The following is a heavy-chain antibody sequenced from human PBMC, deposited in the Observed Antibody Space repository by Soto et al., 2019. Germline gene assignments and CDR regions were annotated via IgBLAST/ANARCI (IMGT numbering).Heavy chain of an antibody. V-gene: IGHV3-30-3*01. CDR1: GFTFSSYA. CDR3: ASRSGYSYGFPFDY. J-gene: IGHJ4*02. Sequence: GGSLRLSCAASGFTFSSYAMDWVLQAPGKGLEWVAVISYDGSNKYYADSVKGRFTISRDNSKNTLYLQMNSLRAEDTAVYYCASRSGYSYGFPFDYWGQGTLVTVSS. CDR2: ISYDGSNK. D-gene: IGHD5-18*01.